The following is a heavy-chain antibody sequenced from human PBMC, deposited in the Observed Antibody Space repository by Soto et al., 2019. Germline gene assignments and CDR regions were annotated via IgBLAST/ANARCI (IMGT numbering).Heavy chain of an antibody. CDR2: ISYSGST. J-gene: IGHJ6*01. CDR1: GGSISYGDYY. D-gene: IGHD3-10*01. V-gene: IGHV4-30-4*01. CDR3: ARAGGSYYNLGTMGG. Sequence: QVQLQESGPGLVKPSQTLSLTCTVSGGSISYGDYYWSWIRQPPGKGLEWIGYISYSGSTYYNPSLESRVRFSVDTSKKQFCLRLRAASDPEAGVYYWARAGGSYYNLGTMGGWGQGTTVTVYS.